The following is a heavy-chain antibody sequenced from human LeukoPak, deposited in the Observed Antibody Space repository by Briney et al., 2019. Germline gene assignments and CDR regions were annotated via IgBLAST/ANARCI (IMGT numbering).Heavy chain of an antibody. J-gene: IGHJ5*02. Sequence: SETLSLTCTVSGGSISSGSYYWSWIRQPAGKGLEWIGRIHTSGSTNYNTSLKSRVTISVDTSKDHFSLKLSSVTAADTAVYYCARGYCSSTSCSNWFDPWGQGTLVTVSS. D-gene: IGHD2-2*01. CDR1: GGSISSGSYY. V-gene: IGHV4-61*02. CDR3: ARGYCSSTSCSNWFDP. CDR2: IHTSGST.